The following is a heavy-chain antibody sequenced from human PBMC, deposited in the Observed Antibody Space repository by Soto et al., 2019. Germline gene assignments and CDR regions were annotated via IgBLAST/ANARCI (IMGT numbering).Heavy chain of an antibody. Sequence: QVHLVESGGGVVQPGRSLRLSCVGSGFTFSSFAIHWVRQAPGQGLEWMAVMLHDGSRTYNADSVTGRFTITRENSNNLLYLPLELLRTEYMAVYSCVEGLASTEIVSYWGQGTQVAV. J-gene: IGHJ4*02. CDR3: VEGLASTEIVSY. D-gene: IGHD6-19*01. V-gene: IGHV3-30*04. CDR1: GFTFSSFA. CDR2: MLHDGSRT.